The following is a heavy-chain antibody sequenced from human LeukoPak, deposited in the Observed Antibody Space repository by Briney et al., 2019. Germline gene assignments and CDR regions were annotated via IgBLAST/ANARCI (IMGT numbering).Heavy chain of an antibody. CDR3: VRDRVGTTRDFDY. CDR2: IMQDGGER. CDR1: GFTFSSYW. D-gene: IGHD1-26*01. V-gene: IGHV3-7*01. J-gene: IGHJ4*02. Sequence: PGGSLRLSCAASGFTFSSYWMSWVRQAPGKGLEWVANIMQDGGERYYTDSVKGRFAISRDNAKNLLYLQMNSLRVEDTAVYFCVRDRVGTTRDFDYWGQGALVTVSS.